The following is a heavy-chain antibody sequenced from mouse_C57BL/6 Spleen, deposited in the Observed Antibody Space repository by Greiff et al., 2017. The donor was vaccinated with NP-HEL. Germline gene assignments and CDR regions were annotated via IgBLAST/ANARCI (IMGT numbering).Heavy chain of an antibody. CDR1: GYTFTSYW. V-gene: IGHV1-69*01. Sequence: VQLQQPGAELVMPGASVKLSCKASGYTFTSYWMHWVKQRPGQGLEWIGEIDPSDSYTNYNQKFKGKSTLTVDKSSSTAYMQLSSLTSEDSAVYYCATPYYYGSSYAMDYWGQGTSVTVSS. CDR2: IDPSDSYT. CDR3: ATPYYYGSSYAMDY. D-gene: IGHD1-1*01. J-gene: IGHJ4*01.